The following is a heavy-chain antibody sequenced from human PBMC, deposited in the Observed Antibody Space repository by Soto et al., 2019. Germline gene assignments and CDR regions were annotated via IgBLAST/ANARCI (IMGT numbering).Heavy chain of an antibody. CDR3: ARGDYGDTLYFDY. J-gene: IGHJ4*02. CDR1: GGSISSGGYY. Sequence: QVQLQGSGPGLVKPSQTLSLTCTVSGGSISSGGYYWSWIRQHPGKGLEWIGYIYYSGSTYYNPSLKSRVTISVDTSKNQFSLKLSSVTAADTAVYYCARGDYGDTLYFDYWGQGTLVTVSS. D-gene: IGHD4-17*01. V-gene: IGHV4-31*03. CDR2: IYYSGST.